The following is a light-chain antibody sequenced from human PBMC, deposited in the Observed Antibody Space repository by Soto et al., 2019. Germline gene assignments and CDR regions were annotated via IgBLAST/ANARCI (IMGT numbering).Light chain of an antibody. Sequence: EIVMTQSPATLTVSRGESPTLSCSASQSVSSDLAWYQQKPGQAPRLLIYYTSSRATGFPARFSGSGSGTEFTLTISSLQSEDFAVYYCQQYNNWLTWTFGQGTKVDIK. V-gene: IGKV3-15*01. J-gene: IGKJ1*01. CDR2: YTS. CDR1: QSVSSD. CDR3: QQYNNWLTWT.